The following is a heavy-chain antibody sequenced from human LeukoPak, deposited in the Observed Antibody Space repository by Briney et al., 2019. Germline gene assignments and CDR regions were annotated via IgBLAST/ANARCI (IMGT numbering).Heavy chain of an antibody. D-gene: IGHD5-24*01. J-gene: IGHJ5*02. CDR1: GYTF. CDR2: INPSGDKT. CDR3: ARDNSVRDEAWWFNP. V-gene: IGHV1-46*01. Sequence: ASVKVSCKASGYTFIQWVRQVPGQGLEWVGAINPSGDKTSYAPVVQGRVTMTRDMSTSTDYLELSSLRSEDTAVYYCARDNSVRDEAWWFNPWGQGTLVTVSS.